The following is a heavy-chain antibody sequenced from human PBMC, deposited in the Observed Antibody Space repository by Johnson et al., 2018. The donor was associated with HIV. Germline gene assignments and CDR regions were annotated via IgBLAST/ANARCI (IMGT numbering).Heavy chain of an antibody. Sequence: VQLVESGGGLVQPGGSLRLSCAASGLIFSRSWMHWVRQAPGKGLVWVSRTYSDGTTTNYADSVKGRFPISRYKPKNTLHLQMNSLRADDTAVYYCTREWGMITFGGVIPRNAFDIWGQGTMVTVSS. D-gene: IGHD3-16*01. CDR1: GLIFSRSW. CDR3: TREWGMITFGGVIPRNAFDI. CDR2: TYSDGTTT. J-gene: IGHJ3*02. V-gene: IGHV3-74*01.